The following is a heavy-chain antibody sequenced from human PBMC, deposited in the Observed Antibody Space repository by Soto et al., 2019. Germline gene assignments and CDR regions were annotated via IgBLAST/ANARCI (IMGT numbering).Heavy chain of an antibody. CDR2: IYPGDSDT. V-gene: IGHV5-51*01. Sequence: EVHLEQSGSEVKKPGESLKLSCQGSGYTFASYWIAWVRQTPGKGLEWLGTIYPGDSDTRYSPSFQGQVIISADMSTNTAYLQWSSLKASDTAMYYCARLGYYYGSSWYKPFEDWGQGTLVTVSS. CDR3: ARLGYYYGSSWYKPFED. J-gene: IGHJ4*02. D-gene: IGHD6-13*01. CDR1: GYTFASYW.